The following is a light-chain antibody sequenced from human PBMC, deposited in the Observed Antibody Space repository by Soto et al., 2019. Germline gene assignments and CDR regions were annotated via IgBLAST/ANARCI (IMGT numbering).Light chain of an antibody. Sequence: EIVLTQSPATLSLSPWERATLSCMASQSVSSLLAWYQQKPGQAPRLLIYDASNRATGIPARFSGSGSGTDFTLTISRLEPEDFAVYYCQQYNNSLWTFGQGTKVDIK. CDR2: DAS. J-gene: IGKJ1*01. V-gene: IGKV3-11*01. CDR3: QQYNNSLWT. CDR1: QSVSSL.